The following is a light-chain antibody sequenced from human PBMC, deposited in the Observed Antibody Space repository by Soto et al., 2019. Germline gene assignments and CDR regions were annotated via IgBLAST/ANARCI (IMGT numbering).Light chain of an antibody. CDR1: NSNIGSNT. CDR2: SNN. Sequence: QSVLTQPPSASGTPGQRVTISCSGSNSNIGSNTVNWYQQLPGTAPKLLIYSNNQRPSEVPDRFSGSKSGTSASLAISGLQSEDEADYYCAAWDDSLNGAVFGGGTQLTVL. CDR3: AAWDDSLNGAV. V-gene: IGLV1-44*01. J-gene: IGLJ7*01.